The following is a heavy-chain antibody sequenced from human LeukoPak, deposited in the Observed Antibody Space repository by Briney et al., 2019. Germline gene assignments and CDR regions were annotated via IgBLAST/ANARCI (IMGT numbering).Heavy chain of an antibody. V-gene: IGHV4-4*07. CDR2: IYTSGST. CDR1: GGSVSDYY. CDR3: ARERHIVVVTAIFSPAYYYYYMDV. Sequence: SETLSLTCTVSGGSVSDYYWSWIRQPAGKGLEWIGRIYTSGSTNYNPSLKSRVTISVDTSKNQSSLKLSSVTAADTAVYYCARERHIVVVTAIFSPAYYYYYMDVWGKGTTVTISS. J-gene: IGHJ6*03. D-gene: IGHD2-21*02.